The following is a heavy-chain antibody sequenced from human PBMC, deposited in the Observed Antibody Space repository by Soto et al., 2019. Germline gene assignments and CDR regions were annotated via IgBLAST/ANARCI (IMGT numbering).Heavy chain of an antibody. D-gene: IGHD2-2*01. CDR3: AKDRMDPMPDCSSTTCWGWFAP. J-gene: IGHJ5*02. CDR2: IGGGGDST. V-gene: IGHV3-23*01. Sequence: DVQLLESGGGLVQPGGSLRLSCAASGFTLRNYAMAWVRQAPGKGLEWVSTIGGGGDSTYYADSVKGRFTISRDNSKNPLYLQMNSLRAGDTAVYYCAKDRMDPMPDCSSTTCWGWFAPWGQGTLVNVSA. CDR1: GFTLRNYA.